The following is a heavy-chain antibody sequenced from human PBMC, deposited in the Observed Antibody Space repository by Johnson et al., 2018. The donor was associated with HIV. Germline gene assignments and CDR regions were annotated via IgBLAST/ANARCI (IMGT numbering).Heavy chain of an antibody. J-gene: IGHJ3*02. CDR2: ISYDGSNK. CDR1: GFPFSSYA. CDR3: ARLEELLRAFDI. D-gene: IGHD1-26*01. Sequence: QVQLVESGGGLIQPGGSLRLSCAASGFPFSSYAMTWVRQAPGKGLEWVAVISYDGSNKYYADSVKGRFTISRDNSKNTLYLQMNSLRAEDTAVYYCARLEELLRAFDIWGQGTMVTVSS. V-gene: IGHV3-30*04.